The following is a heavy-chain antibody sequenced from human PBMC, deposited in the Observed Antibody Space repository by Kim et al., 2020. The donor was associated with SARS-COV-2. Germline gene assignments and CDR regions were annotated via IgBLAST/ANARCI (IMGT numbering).Heavy chain of an antibody. D-gene: IGHD1-26*01. J-gene: IGHJ4*02. CDR2: ISYDGSNK. CDR3: ARAVVGATGNY. CDR1: GFTFSSYA. V-gene: IGHV3-30*04. Sequence: GGSLRLSCTASGFTFSSYAMHWVRQAPGKGLEWVAGISYDGSNKYYADSVKGRFTISRDNSKNTLYLQVNSLRAEDTAIYYCARAVVGATGNYWGQGTLVTVSP.